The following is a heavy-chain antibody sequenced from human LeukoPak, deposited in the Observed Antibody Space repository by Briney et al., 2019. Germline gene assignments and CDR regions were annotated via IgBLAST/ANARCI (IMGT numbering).Heavy chain of an antibody. CDR1: GYTFTGYY. J-gene: IGHJ4*02. CDR2: ISAYNGNT. V-gene: IGHV1-18*04. D-gene: IGHD3-16*01. CDR3: AREMITFGGVRYFDY. Sequence: ASVKVSCKASGYTFTGYYMHWVRQAPGQGLEWMGWISAYNGNTNYAQKLQGRVTMTTDTSTSTAYMELRSLRSDDTAVYYCAREMITFGGVRYFDYWGQGTLVTVSS.